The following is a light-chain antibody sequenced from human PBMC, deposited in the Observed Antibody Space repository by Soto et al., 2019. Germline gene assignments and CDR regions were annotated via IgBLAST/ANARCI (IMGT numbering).Light chain of an antibody. V-gene: IGLV2-14*01. Sequence: QSALTQPASVSGSPGQSITISCTGTSSDVGGYNYVSWYQQHPGKAPKLMIYEVSNRPSGGSNRFSGSKSGNTASLTISGLQAEDEADYYCSSYTSSSVVVFGGGTKLTVL. J-gene: IGLJ2*01. CDR1: SSDVGGYNY. CDR2: EVS. CDR3: SSYTSSSVVV.